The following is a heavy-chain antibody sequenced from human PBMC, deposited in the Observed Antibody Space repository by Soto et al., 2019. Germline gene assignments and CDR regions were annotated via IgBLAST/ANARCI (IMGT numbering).Heavy chain of an antibody. V-gene: IGHV4-4*02. CDR3: ARGRDSSGYYPPEFDY. CDR2: ISHSGST. D-gene: IGHD3-22*01. CDR1: GGSISSSNG. J-gene: IGHJ4*02. Sequence: PSETLSLTCAVSGGSISSSNGWSGVRQPPGKGLEWIGEISHSGSTNYNPSLKSRVTISVDKSKNQFSLKLSSVTAADTAVYYCARGRDSSGYYPPEFDYWGQGTLVTVSS.